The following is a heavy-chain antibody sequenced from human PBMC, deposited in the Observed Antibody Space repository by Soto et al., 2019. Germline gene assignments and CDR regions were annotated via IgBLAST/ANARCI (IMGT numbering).Heavy chain of an antibody. CDR2: IRTKSNSYGT. D-gene: IGHD3-10*01. V-gene: IGHV3-73*01. J-gene: IGHJ4*02. CDR1: GFTFSGSA. Sequence: PGXSLRLSCAASGFTFSGSAIHCVRQASFKGLEWLGRIRTKSNSYGTSYAASVRGRFTFSRDDSKNTAYLQMNSLKTEDTAVYYCASVGIRDGFDFDYWGQGTLVTVSS. CDR3: ASVGIRDGFDFDY.